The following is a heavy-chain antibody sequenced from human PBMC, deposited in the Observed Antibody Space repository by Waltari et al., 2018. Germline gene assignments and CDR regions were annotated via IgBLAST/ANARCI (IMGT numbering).Heavy chain of an antibody. CDR2: IYYSGRT. D-gene: IGHD1-26*01. J-gene: IGHJ3*02. Sequence: QVQLQESGPGLVKPSETLSLTCTVSGGSISSYYWSWIRQPPGKGLEWIGYIYYSGRTNYNPSRKRRGTISVDTAKNQFSLKLSSVTAADTAVYYCARVMVARSGSEGVAFDIWGQGTMVTVSS. CDR3: ARVMVARSGSEGVAFDI. CDR1: GGSISSYY. V-gene: IGHV4-59*01.